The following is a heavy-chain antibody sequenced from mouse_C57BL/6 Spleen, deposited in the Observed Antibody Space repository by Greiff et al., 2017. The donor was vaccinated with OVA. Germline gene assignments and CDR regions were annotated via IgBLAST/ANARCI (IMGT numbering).Heavy chain of an antibody. Sequence: EVHLVESGPGLVKPSQSLSLTCSVTGYSITSGYYWNWIRQFPGNKLEWMGYISYDGSNNYNPSLKNRISITRDTSKNQFFLKLNSVTTEDTATYYCARDPLYDRYFDVWGTGTTVTVSS. J-gene: IGHJ1*03. V-gene: IGHV3-6*01. CDR3: ARDPLYDRYFDV. D-gene: IGHD2-12*01. CDR1: GYSITSGYY. CDR2: ISYDGSN.